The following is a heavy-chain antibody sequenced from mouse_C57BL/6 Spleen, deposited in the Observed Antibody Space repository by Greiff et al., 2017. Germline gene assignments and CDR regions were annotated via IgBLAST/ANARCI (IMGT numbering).Heavy chain of an antibody. CDR1: GYTFTSYW. D-gene: IGHD4-1*01. CDR2: IYPGSGST. CDR3: ARSTGSLAMDY. Sequence: QVQLQQPGAELVKPGASVKMSCKASGYTFTSYWITWVKQRPRQGLEWIGDIYPGSGSTNYNEKFKSKATLTVDTSSSTAYMQLSSLTSEDSAVYYCARSTGSLAMDYWGQGTSVTVSS. J-gene: IGHJ4*01. V-gene: IGHV1-55*01.